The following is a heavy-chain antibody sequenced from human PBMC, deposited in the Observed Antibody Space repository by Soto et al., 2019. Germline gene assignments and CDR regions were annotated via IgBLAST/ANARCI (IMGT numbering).Heavy chain of an antibody. Sequence: GESLKISCNASGFSLNTYWIGWVRQKPGKGLEWMGSISPGDSDTRYSPSFQGQVIISADRSISTAYLQWRSLKASDTAIYYCARQGRPYSGSGYYYGMGVWGQGTTVTVSS. CDR1: GFSLNTYW. V-gene: IGHV5-51*01. CDR2: ISPGDSDT. D-gene: IGHD6-6*01. CDR3: ARQGRPYSGSGYYYGMGV. J-gene: IGHJ6*02.